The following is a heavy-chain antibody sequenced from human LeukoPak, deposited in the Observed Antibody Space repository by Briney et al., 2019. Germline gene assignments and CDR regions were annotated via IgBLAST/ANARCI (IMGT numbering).Heavy chain of an antibody. CDR1: GYTFTSYG. J-gene: IGHJ4*02. V-gene: IGHV1-18*01. Sequence: ASVKVSCKASGYTFTSYGISWVRQAPGQGLEWMGWISAYNGNTNYAQKLQGRVTMTTDTSTSTAYMELRSLRSDDTAVYYCARWAVPMIVVVIEFDYWGQGTLVTVSS. D-gene: IGHD3-22*01. CDR2: ISAYNGNT. CDR3: ARWAVPMIVVVIEFDY.